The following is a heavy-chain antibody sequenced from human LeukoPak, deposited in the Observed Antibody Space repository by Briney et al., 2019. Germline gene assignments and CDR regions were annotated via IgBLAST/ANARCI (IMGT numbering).Heavy chain of an antibody. J-gene: IGHJ6*03. CDR1: GFTFSRYW. CDR3: ASVSITVAERDYMDV. D-gene: IGHD6-19*01. Sequence: GGSLRLSCAASGFTFSRYWMSWIRQAPGKGLEWVANIKQDGSEKYYVGSVKGRFTISRDNAKNSLSLQMNSLRAEDTAVYYCASVSITVAERDYMDVWGKGTTVTVSS. CDR2: IKQDGSEK. V-gene: IGHV3-7*03.